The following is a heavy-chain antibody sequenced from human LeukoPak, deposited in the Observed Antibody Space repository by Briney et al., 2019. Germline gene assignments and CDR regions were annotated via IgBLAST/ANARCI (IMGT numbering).Heavy chain of an antibody. D-gene: IGHD5-18*01. Sequence: KPSETLSLTCTVSGGSISRYYWSWTRQAPGKGLEWVSSISSSSSYRYYADSVKGRFTISRDNAKNSLYLQMNSLRAEDTAVYYCARDSHSYGYLDYWGQGTLVTVSS. CDR2: ISSSSSYR. CDR3: ARDSHSYGYLDY. V-gene: IGHV3-21*01. CDR1: GGSISRYY. J-gene: IGHJ4*02.